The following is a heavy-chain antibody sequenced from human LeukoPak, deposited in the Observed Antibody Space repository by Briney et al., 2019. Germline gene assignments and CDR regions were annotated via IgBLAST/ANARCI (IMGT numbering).Heavy chain of an antibody. CDR2: IYSSGST. CDR1: GGSISSYY. J-gene: IGHJ4*02. Sequence: SETLSLTCTVSGGSISSYYWSWIRQPPGKGLEWIGYIYSSGSTTYNPSLKSRATISVDTSKNQFSLKLSSVTAADTAVYYCARRYCSDGSCYSSLDFWGQGTLVTVSS. D-gene: IGHD2-15*01. V-gene: IGHV4-59*08. CDR3: ARRYCSDGSCYSSLDF.